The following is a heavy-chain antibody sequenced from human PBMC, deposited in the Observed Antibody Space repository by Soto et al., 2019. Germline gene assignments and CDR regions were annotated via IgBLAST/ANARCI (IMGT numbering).Heavy chain of an antibody. Sequence: GASVKVSCKASGYTFTSYGISWVRQAPGQGLEWMGWISAYNGNTNYAQKLQGRVTMTTDTSTSTAYMELRSLRSDDTAVYYCARDAEAAAGTEYNWFDPWGQGXLVTVYS. D-gene: IGHD6-13*01. CDR3: ARDAEAAAGTEYNWFDP. J-gene: IGHJ5*02. V-gene: IGHV1-18*01. CDR2: ISAYNGNT. CDR1: GYTFTSYG.